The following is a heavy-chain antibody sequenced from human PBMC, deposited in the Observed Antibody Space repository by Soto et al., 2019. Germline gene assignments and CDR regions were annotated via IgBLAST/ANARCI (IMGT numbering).Heavy chain of an antibody. Sequence: QVHLVQSGAEVKKPGSSVKVSCKASGGTFSSYAISWVRQAPGQGLEWMGRIIPIFDTTNYAQKLQGRVKSTADESTSPTYIQLTSLRSEGTAVYYCVGSYSSTSGYYYDYWGQGTLVTASS. V-gene: IGHV1-69*18. CDR2: IIPIFDTT. J-gene: IGHJ4*02. CDR3: VGSYSSTSGYYYDY. CDR1: GGTFSSYA. D-gene: IGHD3-22*01.